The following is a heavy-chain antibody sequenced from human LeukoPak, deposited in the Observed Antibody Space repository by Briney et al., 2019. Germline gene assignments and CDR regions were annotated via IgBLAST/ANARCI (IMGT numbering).Heavy chain of an antibody. J-gene: IGHJ4*02. CDR1: GASISSSSHY. CDR3: ARGGSSWYADY. Sequence: SETLSLTCSVSGASISSSSHYWGWIRQPPGKGLEWIGYIHYSVSTSYNPSLKSRVTMSVDTSKNQFSLKVSSVTAADTAVYYCARGGSSWYADYWGQGTLVTVSS. D-gene: IGHD6-13*01. V-gene: IGHV4-61*05. CDR2: IHYSVST.